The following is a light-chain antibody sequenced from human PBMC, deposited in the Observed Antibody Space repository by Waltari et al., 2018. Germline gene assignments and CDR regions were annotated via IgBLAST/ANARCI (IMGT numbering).Light chain of an antibody. J-gene: IGLJ1*01. CDR2: QDK. CDR1: KLGHKF. Sequence: YELTQPPSVSVSAGQTASITCSGDKLGHKFVCWFQQRPGTSPVLVIYQDKKRPSGIPERFSGSNSGNTATLTISGTQPLDEADYYCQAWDSSSDSYVFGSGTKVTV. CDR3: QAWDSSSDSYV. V-gene: IGLV3-1*01.